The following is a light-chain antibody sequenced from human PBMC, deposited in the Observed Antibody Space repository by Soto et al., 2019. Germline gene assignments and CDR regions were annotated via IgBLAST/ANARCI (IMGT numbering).Light chain of an antibody. CDR3: QQRSSWPLT. V-gene: IGKV3-11*01. J-gene: IGKJ5*01. Sequence: EIVLTQSPVTLSSSPGETVTLSCRASQDIDTYLAWYQQRHGQAPRLLIYDSSERATDVPGRFSGSGSGTDFTLTISSLESDDFAVYYCQQRSSWPLTFGQGTRLDI. CDR2: DSS. CDR1: QDIDTY.